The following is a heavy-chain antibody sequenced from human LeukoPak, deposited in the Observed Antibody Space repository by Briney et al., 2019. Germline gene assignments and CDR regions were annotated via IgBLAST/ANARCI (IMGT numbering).Heavy chain of an antibody. CDR2: IYYSGST. CDR1: GGSISSYY. CDR3: ARGGIAARPDWFDP. D-gene: IGHD6-6*01. J-gene: IGHJ5*02. Sequence: PSETLSLTCTGSGGSISSYYWSWIRQPPGKGLEWIGYIYYSGSTNYNPSLKSRVTISVDTSKNQFSLKLSSVTAADTAVYYCARGGIAARPDWFDPWGQGTLLTVSS. V-gene: IGHV4-59*01.